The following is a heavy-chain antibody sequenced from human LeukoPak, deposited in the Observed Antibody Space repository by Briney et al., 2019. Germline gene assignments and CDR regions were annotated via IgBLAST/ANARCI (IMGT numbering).Heavy chain of an antibody. CDR1: GFTFSSYG. D-gene: IGHD2-15*01. J-gene: IGHJ4*02. CDR2: IRYDGSNK. CDR3: ARLSVVAAPDFDY. V-gene: IGHV3-30*02. Sequence: GGSLRLSCAASGFTFSSYGMHWVRQAPGKGLEWVAFIRYDGSNKYYADSVKGRFTISRDNSKDTLYLQMNSLRAEDTAVYYCARLSVVAAPDFDYWGQGTLVTVSS.